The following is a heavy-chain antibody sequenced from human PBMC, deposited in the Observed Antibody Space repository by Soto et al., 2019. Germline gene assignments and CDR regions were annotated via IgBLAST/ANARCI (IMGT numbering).Heavy chain of an antibody. CDR1: GGSVRSATYY. Sequence: SETLSLTCTVSGGSVRSATYYWNWIRHPPGKGLEWIGSVYYSGTPNYNPSLKSRVTISMDTSYNRLSLKLRSVTAADTAVYYCARDLYLRTGPWGMDVWGQGTTVTVSS. V-gene: IGHV4-61*01. CDR2: VYYSGTP. J-gene: IGHJ6*02. D-gene: IGHD3-9*01. CDR3: ARDLYLRTGPWGMDV.